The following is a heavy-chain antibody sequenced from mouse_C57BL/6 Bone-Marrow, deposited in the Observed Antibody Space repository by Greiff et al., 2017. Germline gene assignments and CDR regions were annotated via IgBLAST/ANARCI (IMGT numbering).Heavy chain of an antibody. J-gene: IGHJ4*01. V-gene: IGHV8-8*01. D-gene: IGHD2-4*01. CDR3: ARMSDYDERRYAMDY. CDR2: IWWDDDK. CDR1: GFSLSTFGMG. Sequence: QVTLKESGPGILQPSQTLSLTCSFSGFSLSTFGMGVGWIRQPSGKGLEWLAHIWWDDDKYYNPALKSRLTISKDTSKNQVFLKIANVDTADTATYYCARMSDYDERRYAMDYWGQGTSVTVSS.